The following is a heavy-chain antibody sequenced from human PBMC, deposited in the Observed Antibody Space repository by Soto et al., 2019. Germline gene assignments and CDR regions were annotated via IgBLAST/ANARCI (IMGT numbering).Heavy chain of an antibody. D-gene: IGHD5-18*01. J-gene: IGHJ6*02. CDR3: ARDGSASWYSYDYHGMDV. V-gene: IGHV3-7*05. CDR2: INLDGSEK. CDR1: GFTFRTYW. Sequence: EVQLVESGGGLVQPGGSLRLSCAASGFTFRTYWLRCVRQVPGKGLEWVANINLDGSEKSYVDPVKGRFTISRDNARNTLYLQMSSLRAEDTALYYCARDGSASWYSYDYHGMDVWGQGTTVIVSS.